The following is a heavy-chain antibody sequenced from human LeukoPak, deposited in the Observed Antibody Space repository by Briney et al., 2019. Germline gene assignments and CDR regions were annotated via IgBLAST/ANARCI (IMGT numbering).Heavy chain of an antibody. CDR2: IYTSGST. V-gene: IGHV4-61*02. J-gene: IGHJ3*02. CDR3: ARERSSGWYFAFDI. D-gene: IGHD6-19*01. Sequence: SQTLSLTCTVSGGSISSGSYHWSWIPQPAGKGLEWIGRIYTSGSTNYNPSLKSRVTISVDTSKNQFSLKLSSVTAADTAVYYCARERSSGWYFAFDIWGQGTMVTVSS. CDR1: GGSISSGSYH.